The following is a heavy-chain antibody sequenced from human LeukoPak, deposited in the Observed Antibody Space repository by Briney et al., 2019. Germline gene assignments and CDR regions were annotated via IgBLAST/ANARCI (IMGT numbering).Heavy chain of an antibody. Sequence: SETLSLTCAVSGGSISSSNWWSWVRQPPGKGLEWIGEIYHSGNTNYNPSLKSRVTISVAKSKNQFSLRLISVTAADTAVYYCARDRTMVGGVDYWGQGTLVTVSS. D-gene: IGHD4/OR15-4a*01. CDR2: IYHSGNT. J-gene: IGHJ4*02. CDR1: GGSISSSNW. CDR3: ARDRTMVGGVDY. V-gene: IGHV4-4*02.